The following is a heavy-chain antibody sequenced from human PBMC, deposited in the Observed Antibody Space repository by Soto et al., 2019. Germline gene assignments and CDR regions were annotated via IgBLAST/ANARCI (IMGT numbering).Heavy chain of an antibody. CDR1: GFTVSSNY. CDR3: AREVPAAIGRFDP. CDR2: IYSSGNT. Sequence: EVQLVESGGGLIQPGGSLRLSCAASGFTVSSNYMSWVRQAPGKGLEWVSVIYSSGNTYYADSVKGRFTISRDNSKNTLNLQMNSLRAEDTAVYYWAREVPAAIGRFDPWGQGTLVTVSS. D-gene: IGHD2-2*01. J-gene: IGHJ5*02. V-gene: IGHV3-53*01.